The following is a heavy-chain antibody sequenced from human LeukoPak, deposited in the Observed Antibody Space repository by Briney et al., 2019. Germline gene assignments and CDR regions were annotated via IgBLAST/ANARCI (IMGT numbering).Heavy chain of an antibody. D-gene: IGHD6-19*01. V-gene: IGHV3-30*04. CDR3: ARGNVAVARNLIDF. Sequence: PGGSLRLSCAASGFTFNIYPMHWVRQAPGEGPEWVAVTLYDGSSTDYADSVKGRFTMSRYNARNTLYLQMNSLRPEDTGIYYCARGNVAVARNLIDFWGRGTLVTVSS. CDR2: TLYDGSST. CDR1: GFTFNIYP. J-gene: IGHJ4*02.